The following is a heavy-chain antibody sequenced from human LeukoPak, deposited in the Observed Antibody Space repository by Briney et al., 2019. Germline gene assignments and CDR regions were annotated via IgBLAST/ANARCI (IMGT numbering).Heavy chain of an antibody. CDR3: ARVAYGNDATSFDY. J-gene: IGHJ4*02. CDR1: GYIFSDYY. D-gene: IGHD4-17*01. V-gene: IGHV1-2*06. Sequence: ASVKVSCKTSGYIFSDYYMHWVRQAPGQGLEWMGRINPNNGVADYGQKFQGRVTMTRDTSIRTFYMELSRLRSDDTALYYCARVAYGNDATSFDYRGQGTLVTVSS. CDR2: INPNNGVA.